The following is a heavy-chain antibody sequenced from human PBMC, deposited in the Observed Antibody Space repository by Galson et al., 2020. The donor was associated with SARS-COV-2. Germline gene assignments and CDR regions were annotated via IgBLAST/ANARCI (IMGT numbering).Heavy chain of an antibody. CDR2: IYYSGST. CDR3: ARARQLGYCTNGVCYTHSIYVDY. J-gene: IGHJ4*02. D-gene: IGHD2-8*01. Sequence: SETLSLTCTVSGGSLSSSSYYWGWIRQPPGKGLEWNGSIYYSGSTYYNPSRKSRVTISVDTSKNQFSLKLSSVTAADTAVYYCARARQLGYCTNGVCYTHSIYVDYWGQGTLVTVSS. V-gene: IGHV4-39*07. CDR1: GGSLSSSSYY.